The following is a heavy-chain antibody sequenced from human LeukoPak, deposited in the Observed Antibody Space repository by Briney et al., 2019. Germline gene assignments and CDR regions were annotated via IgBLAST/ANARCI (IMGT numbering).Heavy chain of an antibody. J-gene: IGHJ6*03. D-gene: IGHD1-1*01. V-gene: IGHV3-13*01. CDR1: GFTFSSFD. CDR3: ARGPPRGKYYYMDV. CDR2: IGTASDT. Sequence: GGSLRLSCAASGFTFSSFDMHWVRQPTGQGLEWVSTIGTASDTYYPGSVEGRFTLSRDNAKNSLYLQMNNLTAGDTAVYYCARGPPRGKYYYMDVWGKGTTVTVSS.